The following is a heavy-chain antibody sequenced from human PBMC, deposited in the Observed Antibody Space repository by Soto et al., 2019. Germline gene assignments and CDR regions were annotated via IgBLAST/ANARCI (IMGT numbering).Heavy chain of an antibody. CDR3: ARDDNANTGPRD. CDR1: GSSFATYN. J-gene: IGHJ4*02. Sequence: EVQLVESGGDLIQPGGSLRLTCTASGSSFATYNMNWVRQAPGKELEWISYISSSGDSKYYADSVKGRFTIFRDNAKSSLYLQMDSLRDEDTAVYYCARDDNANTGPRDWGQGTLVTVSS. CDR2: ISSSGDSK. V-gene: IGHV3-48*02. D-gene: IGHD2-2*01.